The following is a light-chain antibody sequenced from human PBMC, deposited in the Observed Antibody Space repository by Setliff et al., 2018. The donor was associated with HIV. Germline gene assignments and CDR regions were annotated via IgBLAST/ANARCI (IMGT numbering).Light chain of an antibody. CDR3: CSYAGGDTWI. V-gene: IGLV2-23*02. CDR2: DVT. Sequence: QSALTQPASVSGSPGQSITISCTGGSSDIGDYESVSWYQQHPGEVPKLMIYDVTKRPSGVSNRFSASKSGNTASLTISGLQAEDEAHYYCCSYAGGDTWIFGGGTQLTVL. CDR1: SSDIGDYES. J-gene: IGLJ2*01.